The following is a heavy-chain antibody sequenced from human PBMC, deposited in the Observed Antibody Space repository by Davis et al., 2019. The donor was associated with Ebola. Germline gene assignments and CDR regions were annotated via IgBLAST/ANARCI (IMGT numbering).Heavy chain of an antibody. CDR2: IYYSGST. CDR3: AGEGQWLRFDWYFDL. Sequence: MPSETLSLTCTVSGGSISSYYWSWIRQPPGKGLEWIGYIYYSGSTNYNPSLKSRVTISVDTSKNQFSLKLSSVTAADTAVYYCAGEGQWLRFDWYFDLWGRGTLVTVSS. J-gene: IGHJ2*01. CDR1: GGSISSYY. V-gene: IGHV4-59*01. D-gene: IGHD5-12*01.